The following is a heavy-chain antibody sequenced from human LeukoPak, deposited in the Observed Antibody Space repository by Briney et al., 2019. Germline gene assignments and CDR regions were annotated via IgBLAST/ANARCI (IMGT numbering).Heavy chain of an antibody. J-gene: IGHJ4*02. CDR1: GYTFSDYY. D-gene: IGHD6-13*01. CDR3: ARVAGDSSSWQDY. CDR2: IIPIFGTA. Sequence: GASVKVSCKASGYTFSDYYIHWVRQAPGQGLEWMGGIIPIFGTANYAQKFQGRVTITADESTSTAYMELSSLRSEDTAVYYCARVAGDSSSWQDYWGQGTLVTVSS. V-gene: IGHV1-69*13.